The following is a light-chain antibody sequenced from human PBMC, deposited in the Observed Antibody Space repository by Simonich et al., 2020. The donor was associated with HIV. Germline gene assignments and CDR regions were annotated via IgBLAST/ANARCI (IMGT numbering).Light chain of an antibody. CDR1: QGISSA. CDR2: DAS. J-gene: IGKJ2*01. V-gene: IGKV1-13*02. Sequence: AIQLTQSPSSLSASVGDRVTITCRASQGISSALAWYQQKPVQAPKLLIYDASNLQSGVPSRFSGSGSGTEFTLTISSLQPEDFTTYYCQQLSSHPTFGQGTKLEIK. CDR3: QQLSSHPT.